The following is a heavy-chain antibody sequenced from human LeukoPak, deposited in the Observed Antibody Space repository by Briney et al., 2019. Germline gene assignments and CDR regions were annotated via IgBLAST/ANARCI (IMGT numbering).Heavy chain of an antibody. CDR1: GGSISSSSYY. Sequence: SETLSLTCTVSGGSISSSSYYWGWIRQPPGKGLEWIGEINHSGSTNYNPSLKSRVTISVDTSKNQFSLKLSSVTAADTAVYYCADSKGGIPGRVWHYWGQGTLVTVSS. J-gene: IGHJ4*02. CDR2: INHSGST. V-gene: IGHV4-39*07. D-gene: IGHD2-21*01. CDR3: ADSKGGIPGRVWHY.